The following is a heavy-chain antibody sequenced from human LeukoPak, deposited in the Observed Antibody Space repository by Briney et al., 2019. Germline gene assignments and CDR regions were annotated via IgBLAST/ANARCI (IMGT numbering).Heavy chain of an antibody. Sequence: PGGSLRLSCAASGFTFSNAWMSWVRQAPGKGLEWVGRIKSKTDGGTTDYAAPVKGRFTISRDDSKNTLYLQMNSLKTEDTAVYYCTRLPIYDSSGYVDYWGQGTLVTVSS. CDR2: IKSKTDGGTT. J-gene: IGHJ4*02. CDR3: TRLPIYDSSGYVDY. CDR1: GFTFSNAW. V-gene: IGHV3-15*01. D-gene: IGHD3-22*01.